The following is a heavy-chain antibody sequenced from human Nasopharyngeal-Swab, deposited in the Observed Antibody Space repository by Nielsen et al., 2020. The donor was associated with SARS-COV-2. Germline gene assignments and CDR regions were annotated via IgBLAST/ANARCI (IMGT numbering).Heavy chain of an antibody. J-gene: IGHJ3*02. CDR2: ISGSGGST. CDR1: GFTFSNAW. CDR3: RGWLTTFDI. D-gene: IGHD3-22*01. V-gene: IGHV3-23*01. Sequence: GESLKISCAASGFTFSNAWMGWVRQAPGKGLEWVSAISGSGGSTYYADSVKGRFTISRDSAKNSLYLQMNSLRAEDTALYYCRGWLTTFDIWGQGTLVTVSS.